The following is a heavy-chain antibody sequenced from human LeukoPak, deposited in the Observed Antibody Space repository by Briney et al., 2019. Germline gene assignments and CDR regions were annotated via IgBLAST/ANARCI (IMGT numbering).Heavy chain of an antibody. V-gene: IGHV1-2*06. Sequence: ASVKVSCKASGYTFTSYYMHWVRQAPGQGLEWMGRINPNSGGTNYAQKFQGRVTMTRDTSISTAYMELSRLRSDDTAVYYCARDACSGGSCPIDYWGQGTLVTVSS. CDR2: INPNSGGT. J-gene: IGHJ4*02. CDR1: GYTFTSYY. CDR3: ARDACSGGSCPIDY. D-gene: IGHD2-15*01.